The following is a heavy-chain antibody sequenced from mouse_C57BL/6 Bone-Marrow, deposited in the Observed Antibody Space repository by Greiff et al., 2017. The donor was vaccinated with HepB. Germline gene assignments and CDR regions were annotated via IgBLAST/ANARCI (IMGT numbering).Heavy chain of an antibody. J-gene: IGHJ2*01. CDR2: IDPEDGDT. V-gene: IGHV14-1*01. Sequence: VHVKQSGAELVRPGASVKLSCTASGFNIKDYYMHWVKQRPEQGLEWFGRIDPEDGDTEYAPKFQGKDTMTADTSSSTAYLQLSSLTSEDTAVYYCTYPYFDYWGQGTTLTVSS. CDR1: GFNIKDYY. CDR3: TYPYFDY.